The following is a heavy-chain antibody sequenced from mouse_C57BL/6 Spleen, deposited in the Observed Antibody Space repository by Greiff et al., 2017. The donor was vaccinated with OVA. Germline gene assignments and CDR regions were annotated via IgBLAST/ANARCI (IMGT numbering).Heavy chain of an antibody. CDR1: GYAFSSSW. J-gene: IGHJ2*01. CDR2: IYPGDGDT. CDR3: ARGLLTRGVDY. V-gene: IGHV1-82*01. D-gene: IGHD2-3*01. Sequence: VKLQQSGPELVKPGASVKISCKASGYAFSSSWMNWVKQRPGKGLEWIGRIYPGDGDTNYNGKFKGKATLTADKSSSTAYMQLSSLTSEDSAVYFCARGLLTRGVDYWGQGTTLTVSS.